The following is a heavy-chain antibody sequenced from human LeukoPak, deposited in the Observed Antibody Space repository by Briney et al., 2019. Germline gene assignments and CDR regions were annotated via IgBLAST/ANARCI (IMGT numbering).Heavy chain of an antibody. J-gene: IGHJ6*03. Sequence: PSETLSLTCAVYGGSFGGYYWSWIRQPPGKGLEWIGEINHSGSTNYNPSLKSRVTISVDTSKNQFSLKLSSVTAADTAVYYCARAVAVYYYYYYYMDVWGKGTTVTVSS. V-gene: IGHV4-34*01. CDR1: GGSFGGYY. D-gene: IGHD3-22*01. CDR2: INHSGST. CDR3: ARAVAVYYYYYYYMDV.